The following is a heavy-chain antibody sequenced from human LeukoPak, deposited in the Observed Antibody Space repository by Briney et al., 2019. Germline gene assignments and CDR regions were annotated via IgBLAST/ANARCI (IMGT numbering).Heavy chain of an antibody. CDR2: IKQDGGAM. CDR3: ARDLSSTSSYAMDV. J-gene: IGHJ6*02. Sequence: PGGSLRLSCAVSGFTFSSYWMNWVRQASGKGLEWVANIKQDGGAMYYVDSVKGRFTVSRDNAKNSLYLQMNSLRAEDTAVYYCARDLSSTSSYAMDVWGQGTTVTVSS. V-gene: IGHV3-7*05. CDR1: GFTFSSYW. D-gene: IGHD2-2*01.